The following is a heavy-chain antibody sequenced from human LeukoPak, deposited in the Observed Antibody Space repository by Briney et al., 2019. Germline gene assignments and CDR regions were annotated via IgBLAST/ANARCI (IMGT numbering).Heavy chain of an antibody. V-gene: IGHV3-23*01. CDR1: GFTFSSYA. D-gene: IGHD1-7*01. J-gene: IGHJ6*03. Sequence: PGGSLRLSCAASGFTFSSYAMSWVRQAPGKRLEWVSAISGSGGSTYYADSVKGRFTISRDNSKNTLYLQMNSLRAEDTAVYYCAIEDWNYHYYYYYMDVWGKGTTVTVSS. CDR3: AIEDWNYHYYYYYMDV. CDR2: ISGSGGST.